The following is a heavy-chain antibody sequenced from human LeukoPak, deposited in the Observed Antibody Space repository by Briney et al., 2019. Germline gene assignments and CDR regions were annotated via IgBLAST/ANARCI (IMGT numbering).Heavy chain of an antibody. J-gene: IGHJ4*02. Sequence: ASVKVSCKASGYTFSDYYIHWVRQAPGQGLEWMGWINPNSGGANYAQKFQGRVTMTGDTSITTAYMELSRLRSDDTAVCFCARDGARTLFDWAGGDDYWGQGTLVTVSS. CDR2: INPNSGGA. D-gene: IGHD3-9*01. CDR3: ARDGARTLFDWAGGDDY. CDR1: GYTFSDYY. V-gene: IGHV1-2*02.